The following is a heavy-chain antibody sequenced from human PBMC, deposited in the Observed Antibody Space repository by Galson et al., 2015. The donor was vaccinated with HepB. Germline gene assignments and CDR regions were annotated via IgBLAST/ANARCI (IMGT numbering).Heavy chain of an antibody. D-gene: IGHD6-19*01. CDR3: ARFEQWLVLGGAEIDY. Sequence: SLRLSCAASGFTFSSYGMHWVRQAPGKGLEWVAVIWYDGSNKYYADSVKGRFTISRDNSKNTLYLQMNSLRAEDTAVYYCARFEQWLVLGGAEIDYWGQGTLVTVSS. J-gene: IGHJ4*02. CDR1: GFTFSSYG. CDR2: IWYDGSNK. V-gene: IGHV3-33*08.